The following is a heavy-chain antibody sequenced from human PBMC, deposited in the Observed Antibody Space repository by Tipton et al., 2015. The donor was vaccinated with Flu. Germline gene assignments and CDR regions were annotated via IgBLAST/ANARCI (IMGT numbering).Heavy chain of an antibody. CDR1: GFTFSSYA. D-gene: IGHD4-17*01. CDR3: AKVGYGDSSFDY. J-gene: IGHJ4*02. V-gene: IGHV3-23*01. Sequence: SLRLSCAASGFTFSSYAMSWVRQAPGKGLEWVSAISGSGGSTYYADSVKGRFTISRDNSKNTLYLQMNSLRAEDTAVYYCAKVGYGDSSFDYWGQGTLVTVSS. CDR2: ISGSGGST.